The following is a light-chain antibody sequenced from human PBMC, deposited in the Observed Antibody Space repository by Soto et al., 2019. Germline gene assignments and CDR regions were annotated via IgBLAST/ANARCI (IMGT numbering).Light chain of an antibody. CDR3: QQYRNSLGT. V-gene: IGKV3-20*01. CDR2: GAS. Sequence: EIVLTQSPGTLSLSPGERATLSCRASQSVISTYLAWYQQKPGQAPRLLIYGASSRATGIPDRFSGSGSGTDFTITISRLEPEDFAVYYCQQYRNSLGTFGQGTKVDIK. CDR1: QSVISTY. J-gene: IGKJ1*01.